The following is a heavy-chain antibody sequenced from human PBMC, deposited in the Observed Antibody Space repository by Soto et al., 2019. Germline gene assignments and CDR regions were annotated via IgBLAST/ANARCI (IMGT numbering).Heavy chain of an antibody. J-gene: IGHJ5*02. D-gene: IGHD3-10*01. CDR1: GYTFTGYY. V-gene: IGHV1-2*02. CDR2: INPNSGGT. CDR3: AKSTRITMVRGVISFDP. Sequence: ASVKVSCKASGYTFTGYYMHWVRQAPGQGLEWMGWINPNSGGTNYAQKFQGRVTMTRDTSISTAYMELSRLRSDDTAVYHCAKSTRITMVRGVISFDPWGQGTLVTVSS.